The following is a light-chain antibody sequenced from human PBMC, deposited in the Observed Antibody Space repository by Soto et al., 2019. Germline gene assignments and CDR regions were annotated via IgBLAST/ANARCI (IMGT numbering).Light chain of an antibody. Sequence: VMTQSPATLSVSPGERATPSCRASQSVSSNLAWYQQKPGQAPRLLIYGASTRATGIPARFSGSGSGTEFTLTISSLQSEDFAVYYCQQYNNWPPWTFGQGTKVDIK. CDR2: GAS. CDR1: QSVSSN. V-gene: IGKV3-15*01. J-gene: IGKJ1*01. CDR3: QQYNNWPPWT.